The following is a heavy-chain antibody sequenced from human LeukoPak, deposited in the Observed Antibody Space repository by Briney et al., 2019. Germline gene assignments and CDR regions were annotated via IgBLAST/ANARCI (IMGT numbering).Heavy chain of an antibody. Sequence: DTVKVSCKASGYTFIIYGISWVRQAPGQGLEWMGRISAKNGNTIYAQKLQGRVTMTADTSTTTAYMELRSLRSDDTAVYYCARDLDNRNDLYYLDWWGQGTLVTVSS. V-gene: IGHV1-18*01. CDR2: ISAKNGNT. J-gene: IGHJ4*02. D-gene: IGHD1-20*01. CDR1: GYTFIIYG. CDR3: ARDLDNRNDLYYLDW.